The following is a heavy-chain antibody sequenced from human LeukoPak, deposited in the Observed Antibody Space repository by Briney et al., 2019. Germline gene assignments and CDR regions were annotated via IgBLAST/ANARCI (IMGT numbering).Heavy chain of an antibody. Sequence: ASVKVSCKASGGTFSSYAISWVRQAPGQGLEWMGIINPSGGGTSYAQKFQGRVTMTRDTSTSTVYMELSSLRSEDTAVYYCARAYDFPDYWGQGTLVTVSS. V-gene: IGHV1-46*01. D-gene: IGHD3-3*01. CDR1: GGTFSSYA. CDR3: ARAYDFPDY. CDR2: INPSGGGT. J-gene: IGHJ4*02.